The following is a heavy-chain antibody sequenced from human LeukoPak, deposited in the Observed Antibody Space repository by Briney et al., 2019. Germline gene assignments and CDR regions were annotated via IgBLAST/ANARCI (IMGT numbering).Heavy chain of an antibody. D-gene: IGHD5-24*01. CDR1: GFTFSSYS. Sequence: PGGSLRLSCAASGFTFSSYSMNWVRQAPGKGLEWVSSISSSSSYIYYADSVKGRFTISRDNAKNPLYLQMNSLRAEDTAVYYCARDGEMATIGWFDPWGQGTLVTVSS. V-gene: IGHV3-21*01. J-gene: IGHJ5*02. CDR2: ISSSSSYI. CDR3: ARDGEMATIGWFDP.